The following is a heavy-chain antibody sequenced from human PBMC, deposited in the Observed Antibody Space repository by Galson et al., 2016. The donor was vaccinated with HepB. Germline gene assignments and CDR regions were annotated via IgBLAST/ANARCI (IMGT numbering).Heavy chain of an antibody. CDR3: LSLKGGRDY. CDR1: GYSFSTSW. V-gene: IGHV5-51*01. Sequence: QSGAEVKKAGESLKISCKGSGYSFSTSWIGWVRQMPGKGLEWMGSIYPGDSDTRYSPSFQGQVTISADKSISSAFLQLSSLKAAATAISYCLSLKGGRDYWGQGTLVTVSS. J-gene: IGHJ4*02. D-gene: IGHD3-16*01. CDR2: IYPGDSDT.